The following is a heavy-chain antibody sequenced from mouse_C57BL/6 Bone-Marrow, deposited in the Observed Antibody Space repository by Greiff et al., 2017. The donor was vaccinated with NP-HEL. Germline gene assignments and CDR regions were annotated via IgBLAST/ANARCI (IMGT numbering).Heavy chain of an antibody. CDR1: GYTFTGYW. CDR3: ARWGDPYGKGPWFAY. V-gene: IGHV1-9*01. J-gene: IGHJ3*01. CDR2: ILPGSGST. D-gene: IGHD2-1*01. Sequence: VHLVESGAELMKPGASVKLSCKATGYTFTGYWIEWVKQRPGHGLEWIGEILPGSGSTNYNEKFKGKATFTADTSSITAYMQLSSLTTEDSAIYYCARWGDPYGKGPWFAYWGQGTLVTVSA.